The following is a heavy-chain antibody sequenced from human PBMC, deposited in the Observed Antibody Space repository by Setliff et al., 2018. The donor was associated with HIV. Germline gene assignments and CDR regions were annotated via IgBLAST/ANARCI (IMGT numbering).Heavy chain of an antibody. CDR1: GFTFDSYS. J-gene: IGHJ4*02. D-gene: IGHD3-22*01. Sequence: GGSLRLSCAASGFTFDSYSMNWVRQAPGKGLEWVASISGRSLHIYYADSVKGRFIISRDNPKNSLYLQMNSLKAEDTAVYYCARDGSIVVTPLLDSWGQGTLVTVSS. CDR2: ISGRSLHI. V-gene: IGHV3-21*01. CDR3: ARDGSIVVTPLLDS.